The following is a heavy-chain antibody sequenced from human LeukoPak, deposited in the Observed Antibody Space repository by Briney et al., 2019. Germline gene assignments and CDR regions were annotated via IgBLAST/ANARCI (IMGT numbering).Heavy chain of an antibody. CDR3: ARGVLYYGSSGYYYYFDY. CDR1: GGSISSYY. D-gene: IGHD3-22*01. Sequence: SETLSLTCTVSGGSISSYYWSWIRQPPGKGLEWIGYIYYSGSTNCNPSLKSRVTISVDTSKNQFSLKLSSVTAADTAVYYCARGVLYYGSSGYYYYFDYWGQGTLVTVSS. V-gene: IGHV4-59*01. J-gene: IGHJ4*02. CDR2: IYYSGST.